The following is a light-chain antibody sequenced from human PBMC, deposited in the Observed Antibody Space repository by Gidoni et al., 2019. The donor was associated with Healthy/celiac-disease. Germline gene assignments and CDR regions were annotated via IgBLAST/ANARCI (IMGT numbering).Light chain of an antibody. CDR3: SSYTSSSTLV. V-gene: IGLV2-14*01. CDR1: SSDVGGYNY. Sequence: QSALTQPVSVSGSPGQSITISCTGTSSDVGGYNYVSWYQQHPGKAPKLPIYEVSNRPSGVSNRFSGSKSGNTASLTISGLQAEDEADYYCSSYTSSSTLVFGGGTKLTVL. J-gene: IGLJ3*02. CDR2: EVS.